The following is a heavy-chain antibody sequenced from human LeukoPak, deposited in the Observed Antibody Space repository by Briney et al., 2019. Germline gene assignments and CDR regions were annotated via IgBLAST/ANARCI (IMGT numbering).Heavy chain of an antibody. J-gene: IGHJ4*02. CDR1: GGSFSGYY. CDR3: GRTKADYFDY. CDR2: INHSGST. V-gene: IGHV4-34*01. Sequence: PSETLSLTCAVYGGSFSGYYWNWIRQPPGRGLEWIGEINHSGSTNYNPSLKSRVTISVDTSKNQFSLNLQSMTAADTAVYFCGRTKADYFDYWGQGILVTVSS.